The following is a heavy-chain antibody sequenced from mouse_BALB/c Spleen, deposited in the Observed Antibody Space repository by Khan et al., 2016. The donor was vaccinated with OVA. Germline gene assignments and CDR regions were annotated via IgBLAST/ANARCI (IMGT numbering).Heavy chain of an antibody. D-gene: IGHD1-1*01. CDR1: GYTFTSYW. CDR3: ARIKKIVATYFDY. V-gene: IGHV1S81*02. CDR2: TNPTNGRT. Sequence: QVQLQQSGAELVKAGASVKMSCKASGYTFTSYWMHWVKQRLGQGLEWFAETNPTNGRTYYNEKFNSKATLTVDKSSSTAYMLLSAPTFEDSAVYYCARIKKIVATYFDYWSQGTTLTVSS. J-gene: IGHJ2*01.